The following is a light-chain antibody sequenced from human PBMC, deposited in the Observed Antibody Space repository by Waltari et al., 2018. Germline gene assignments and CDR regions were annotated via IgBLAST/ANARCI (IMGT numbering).Light chain of an antibody. Sequence: EIVMTQSPATLSVSPGERATLSCRASPSVSSNLAWYQQKPGQAPRLLIYGASTRATGIPARFSGSGSGTEFTLTISSLQSEDFAVYYCQQYNNWPRQLTFGGGTKVEIK. V-gene: IGKV3-15*01. CDR2: GAS. J-gene: IGKJ4*01. CDR3: QQYNNWPRQLT. CDR1: PSVSSN.